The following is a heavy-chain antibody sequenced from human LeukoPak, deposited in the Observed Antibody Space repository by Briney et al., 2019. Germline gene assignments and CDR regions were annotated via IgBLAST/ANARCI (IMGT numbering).Heavy chain of an antibody. J-gene: IGHJ4*02. D-gene: IGHD3-9*01. CDR2: IKQDGSEK. V-gene: IGHV3-7*03. Sequence: PGGSLRLSCAASGFTFSSYWMSWVRQAPGKGLEWVANIKQDGSEKYYVDSVKGRFTISRDNAKNSLYLQMNSLRAGDTAVYYCARDPPTGDWLPLFDYWGQGTLVTVSS. CDR1: GFTFSSYW. CDR3: ARDPPTGDWLPLFDY.